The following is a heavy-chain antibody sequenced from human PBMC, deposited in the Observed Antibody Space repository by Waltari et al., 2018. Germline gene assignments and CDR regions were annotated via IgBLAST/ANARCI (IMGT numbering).Heavy chain of an antibody. Sequence: EVQLVESGGGLVNPGGSLRLSCAASGSTFSNTWMVWVREAPGKVLEGMARSKDQSYGGGATYYAAPLTGRFTFSRDDSKNMLYLQMSSLKTEDTAMYYCTTDQGDSYTFYSFDYWGQGTLVTVSS. D-gene: IGHD3-16*02. J-gene: IGHJ4*02. CDR1: GSTFSNTW. CDR3: TTDQGDSYTFYSFDY. CDR2: SKDQSYGGGAT. V-gene: IGHV3-15*01.